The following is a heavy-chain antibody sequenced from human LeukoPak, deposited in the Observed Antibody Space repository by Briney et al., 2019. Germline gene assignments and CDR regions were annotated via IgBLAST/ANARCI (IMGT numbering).Heavy chain of an antibody. CDR2: VSGSGGST. J-gene: IGHJ4*02. Sequence: GGSLRLSCAASGFTFSSYAMSWVRQAPGKGLGWVSGVSGSGGSTYYADSVKGRFTISRDNSKNTLYLQMNSLRAEDTAVYYCAKDLDIVATITGNWGQGTLVTVSS. D-gene: IGHD5-12*01. V-gene: IGHV3-23*01. CDR3: AKDLDIVATITGN. CDR1: GFTFSSYA.